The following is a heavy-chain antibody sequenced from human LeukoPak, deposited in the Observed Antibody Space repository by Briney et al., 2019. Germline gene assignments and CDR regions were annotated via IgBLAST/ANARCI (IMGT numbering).Heavy chain of an antibody. CDR2: IYYSGGT. J-gene: IGHJ5*02. V-gene: IGHV4-34*01. CDR1: GGSFSGYY. CDR3: AAARMAYNWFDP. D-gene: IGHD2-15*01. Sequence: SETLSLTCAVYGGSFSGYYWSWIRQPPGKGLEWVGSIYYSGGTYYNPSLKSRVTISVDTSKNQFSLKLSSVTAADTAVYYCAAARMAYNWFDPWGQGTLVTVSS.